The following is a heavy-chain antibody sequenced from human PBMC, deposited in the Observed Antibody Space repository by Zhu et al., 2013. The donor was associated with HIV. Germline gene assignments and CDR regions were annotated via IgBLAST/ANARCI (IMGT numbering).Heavy chain of an antibody. J-gene: IGHJ5*02. D-gene: IGHD2-15*01. CDR2: IYYSGST. CDR3: AVVVVPATNINWFDP. V-gene: IGHV4-38-2*01. CDR1: GYSISSGYY. Sequence: VQLQESGPGLVKPSETLSLTCAVSGYSISSGYYWGWIRQPPGKGLEWIGSIYYSGSTYYNPSLKSRVTISVDTSKNQFSLKLSSVTAADTAVYYCAVVVVPATNINWFDPWGQGTLGHRLL.